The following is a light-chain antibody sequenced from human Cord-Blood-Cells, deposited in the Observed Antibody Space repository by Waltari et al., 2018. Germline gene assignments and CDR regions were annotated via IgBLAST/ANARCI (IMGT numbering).Light chain of an antibody. CDR2: EDN. CDR1: SGSIASNY. V-gene: IGLV6-57*01. Sequence: NFMLTQPHSVSESPGKTVTISCTRSSGSIASNYVQWYQQRPGSSPTTVIYEDNQRPSGVHDRFSGSIDSSSNSASLTISGLKTEDEADYYCQSYDSSTHVVFGGGTKLTVL. J-gene: IGLJ2*01. CDR3: QSYDSSTHVV.